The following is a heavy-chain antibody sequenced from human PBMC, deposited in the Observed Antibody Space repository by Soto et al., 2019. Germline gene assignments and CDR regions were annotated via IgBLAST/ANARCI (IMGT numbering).Heavy chain of an antibody. J-gene: IGHJ4*02. V-gene: IGHV3-23*01. CDR3: ARYSGSSVYYFEY. CDR1: GFTITNYG. Sequence: GGSLRLSCAASGFTITNYGLSWVRQAPGRGLEWVSAIGGGGDATFYADSVKGRFTISRDSSKNTLYMQMDSLRAGDTAVYYCARYSGSSVYYFEYWGQGTLVTVSS. D-gene: IGHD1-26*01. CDR2: IGGGGDAT.